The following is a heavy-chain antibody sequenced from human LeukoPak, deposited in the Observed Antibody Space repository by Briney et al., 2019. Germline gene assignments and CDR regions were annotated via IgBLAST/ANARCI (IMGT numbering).Heavy chain of an antibody. CDR1: GFTFDDYA. D-gene: IGHD5-18*01. CDR2: ISWNSGSI. V-gene: IGHV3-9*01. CDR3: ARHLSGVTGYTYGRGIDY. J-gene: IGHJ4*02. Sequence: PGRSLRLSCAASGFTFDDYAMHWVRQAPGKGLEWVSGISWNSGSIGYADSVKGRFTISRDNARSSLYLQMNSLRAEDTAVYYCARHLSGVTGYTYGRGIDYWGQGTLVTVSS.